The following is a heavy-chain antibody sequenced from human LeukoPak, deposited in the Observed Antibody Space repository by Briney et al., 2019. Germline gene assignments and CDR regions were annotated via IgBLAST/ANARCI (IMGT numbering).Heavy chain of an antibody. D-gene: IGHD3-3*01. Sequence: PSETLSLTCTVSGYSISSGYYWGWIRQSPGKGLQWIGEVAHKGPTVYSPTLNRKYNPSLESRVTMSVDPSKNQFSLKLTSVTVADTATYYCVRQGTNSGYYLLDYWGPGHLVTVSS. V-gene: IGHV4-38-2*02. CDR2: VAHKGPTV. J-gene: IGHJ4*02. CDR3: VRQGTNSGYYLLDY. CDR1: GYSISSGYY.